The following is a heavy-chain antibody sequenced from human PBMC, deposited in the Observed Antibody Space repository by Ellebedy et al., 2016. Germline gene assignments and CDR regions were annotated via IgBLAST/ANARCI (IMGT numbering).Heavy chain of an antibody. V-gene: IGHV4-59*08. D-gene: IGHD3-10*01. CDR2: IYYSRST. CDR1: GGSISSYY. CDR3: ARHDRLWFGELSGAFDI. Sequence: SETLSLXXTVSGGSISSYYWSWIRQPAGKGLEWIGYIYYSRSTNYNPSLKSRVTMSVDTSKNQFSLKLSSVTAADTAVYYCARHDRLWFGELSGAFDIWGQGTMVTVSS. J-gene: IGHJ3*02.